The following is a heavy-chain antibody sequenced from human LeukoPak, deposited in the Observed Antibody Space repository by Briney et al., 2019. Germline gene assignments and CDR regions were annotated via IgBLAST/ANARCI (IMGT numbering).Heavy chain of an antibody. D-gene: IGHD5-24*01. CDR1: GFTFSSYA. CDR2: ISYDGSNK. CDR3: AKRHGYNNF. Sequence: PGGSLRLSCAASGFTFSSYAMHWVRQAPGKGLEWVAVISYDGSNKYYADSVKGRFTISRDNSKNTLYLQMNSLRAEDTALYYCAKRHGYNNFWGQGTLVTVSS. V-gene: IGHV3-30-3*01. J-gene: IGHJ4*02.